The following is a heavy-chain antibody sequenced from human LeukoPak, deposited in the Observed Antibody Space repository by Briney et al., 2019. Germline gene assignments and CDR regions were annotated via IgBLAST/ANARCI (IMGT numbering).Heavy chain of an antibody. D-gene: IGHD4-17*01. CDR3: ARHKRFGHGDYGLYGMDV. Sequence: SETLSLTCTVSGGSISSSSYYRGWIRQPPGKGLEWIGSIYYSGSTYYNPSLKSRVTISVDTSKNQFTLKLSSVTAADTAVYYCARHKRFGHGDYGLYGMDVWGQGTTVTVSS. CDR1: GGSISSSSYY. V-gene: IGHV4-39*01. J-gene: IGHJ6*02. CDR2: IYYSGST.